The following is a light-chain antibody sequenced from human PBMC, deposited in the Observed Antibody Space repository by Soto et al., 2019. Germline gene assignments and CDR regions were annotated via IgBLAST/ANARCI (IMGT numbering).Light chain of an antibody. Sequence: EIVLTPSPGTLSLSPGERATLSCRASHTISSSYLAWYQQKPGQAPRLLMYGISRRATGIPDRFSGSGSGTDVTLTITRLEPEDFAVYYCQQYVTSSPRTFGQGTKVEIK. J-gene: IGKJ1*01. V-gene: IGKV3-20*01. CDR3: QQYVTSSPRT. CDR2: GIS. CDR1: HTISSSY.